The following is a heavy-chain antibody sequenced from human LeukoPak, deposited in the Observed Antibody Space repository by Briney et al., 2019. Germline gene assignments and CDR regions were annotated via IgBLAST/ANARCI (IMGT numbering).Heavy chain of an antibody. CDR2: INHSGST. Sequence: SETLSLTCAVYGGSFSGYYWSWIRQPPGKGLEWIGEINHSGSTNYNPSLKSRVTISVDTSKNQFSLKLSSVTAADTAVYYCARPNKLLRYGMDVWGQGTTVTVSS. CDR1: GGSFSGYY. V-gene: IGHV4-34*01. CDR3: ARPNKLLRYGMDV. D-gene: IGHD2-15*01. J-gene: IGHJ6*02.